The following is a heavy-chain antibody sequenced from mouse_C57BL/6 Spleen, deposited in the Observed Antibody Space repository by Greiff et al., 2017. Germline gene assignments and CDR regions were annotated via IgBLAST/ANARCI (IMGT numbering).Heavy chain of an antibody. D-gene: IGHD2-1*01. CDR2: IYPGSGNT. CDR3: ARDYGNYGDAMDY. J-gene: IGHJ4*01. Sequence: VQLQQSGAELVRPGASVKLSCKASGYTFTDYYINWVKQRPGQGLEWIARIYPGSGNTYYNEKFKGKATLTAEKSSSTAYMQLSSLTSEDSAVYFCARDYGNYGDAMDYWGQGTSVTVSS. V-gene: IGHV1-76*01. CDR1: GYTFTDYY.